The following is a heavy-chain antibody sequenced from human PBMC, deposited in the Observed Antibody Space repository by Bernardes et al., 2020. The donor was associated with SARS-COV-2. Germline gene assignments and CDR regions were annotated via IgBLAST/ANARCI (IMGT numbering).Heavy chain of an antibody. Sequence: GGSLRLSCAASGFTFRSSSMNWVRQDPGKGLEWVSYISSSSRTLYYADSVKGRFTISRDNAKNSLYMQMNSLRDEDTAVYYCAGGGYSYGYLGYWGQGTLVTVSS. D-gene: IGHD5-18*01. V-gene: IGHV3-48*02. J-gene: IGHJ4*02. CDR3: AGGGYSYGYLGY. CDR1: GFTFRSSS. CDR2: ISSSSRTL.